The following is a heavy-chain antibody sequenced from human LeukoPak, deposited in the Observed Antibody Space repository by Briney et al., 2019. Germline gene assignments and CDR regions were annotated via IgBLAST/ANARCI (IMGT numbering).Heavy chain of an antibody. D-gene: IGHD6-13*01. V-gene: IGHV4-39*01. CDR1: GGSISSSSYY. CDR2: IYYSGST. J-gene: IGHJ4*02. Sequence: SETPSLTCTVSGGSISSSSYYWGWIRQPPGKGLEWIGNIYYSGSTYYNPSLKSRVTISVDTSKNQFSLKLSSVTAADTAVYYCARRGQQLGPFDYWGQGTLVTVSS. CDR3: ARRGQQLGPFDY.